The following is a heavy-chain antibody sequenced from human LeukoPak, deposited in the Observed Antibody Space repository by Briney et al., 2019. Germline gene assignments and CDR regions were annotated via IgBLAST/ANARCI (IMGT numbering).Heavy chain of an antibody. Sequence: LPGGSLGLSCAASGFTFSSYAMSWVRQAPGKGLEWVSYISDSGRTIYYADSVKGRFTISRDNAKNSLYLQMNSLRAEDTAVYYCASSGVQFYGLDVWGQGTTVTVSS. V-gene: IGHV3-48*03. D-gene: IGHD1-26*01. CDR1: GFTFSSYA. CDR3: ASSGVQFYGLDV. J-gene: IGHJ6*02. CDR2: ISDSGRTI.